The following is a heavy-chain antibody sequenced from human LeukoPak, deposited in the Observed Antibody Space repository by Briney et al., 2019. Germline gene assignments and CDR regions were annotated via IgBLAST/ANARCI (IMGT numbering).Heavy chain of an antibody. CDR3: AREDSYYYGSGSYPFDY. CDR2: ISSSSSYI. V-gene: IGHV3-21*01. J-gene: IGHJ4*02. D-gene: IGHD3-10*01. CDR1: GFAFSGYA. Sequence: GGSLRLSCTDSGFAFSGYAMSWVRQAPGKGLEWVSSISSSSSYIYYADSVKGRFTISRDNAKNSLYLQMNSLRAEDTAVYYCAREDSYYYGSGSYPFDYWGQGTLVTVSS.